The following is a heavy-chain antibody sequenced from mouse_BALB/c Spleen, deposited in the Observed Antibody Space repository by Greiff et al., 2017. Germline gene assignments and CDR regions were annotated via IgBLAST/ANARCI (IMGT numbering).Heavy chain of an antibody. Sequence: VQLQQSGPELVKPGASVKISCKASGYSFTGYFMNWVMQSHGKSLEWIGRINPYNGDTFYNQKFKGKATLTVDKSSSTAHMELRSLASEDSAVYYCARGASYYRYDGYAMDYWGQGTSVTGSS. D-gene: IGHD2-14*01. J-gene: IGHJ4*01. V-gene: IGHV1-20*02. CDR2: INPYNGDT. CDR3: ARGASYYRYDGYAMDY. CDR1: GYSFTGYF.